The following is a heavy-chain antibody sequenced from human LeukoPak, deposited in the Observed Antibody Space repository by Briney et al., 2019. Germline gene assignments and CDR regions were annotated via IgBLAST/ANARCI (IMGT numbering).Heavy chain of an antibody. CDR2: ISYDGSNK. Sequence: GRSLRLSCAASGFTFSSYAMHWVRQAPGKGLEWVAVISYDGSNKYYADSVKGRFTISRDNSKNTLYLQMNSLRAEDTAVYYWARAVEMATIGLDYWGQGTLVTVSS. V-gene: IGHV3-30*04. CDR3: ARAVEMATIGLDY. CDR1: GFTFSSYA. D-gene: IGHD5-24*01. J-gene: IGHJ4*02.